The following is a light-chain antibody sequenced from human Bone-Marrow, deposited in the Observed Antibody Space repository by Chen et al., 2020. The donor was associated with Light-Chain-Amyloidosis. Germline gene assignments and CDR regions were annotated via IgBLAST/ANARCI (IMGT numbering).Light chain of an antibody. CDR3: HSYDSDLRGSV. J-gene: IGLJ3*02. Sequence: QSVLTQPPSVSGAPGQRVAISCPGTRSNIGGGYAVHWLRQVPGAAPQLLMYSNVHRPSGVPDRFSVARSGASASLAITGLQADDEATYYCHSYDSDLRGSVFGGGTKLTVL. CDR2: SNV. V-gene: IGLV1-40*01. CDR1: RSNIGGGYA.